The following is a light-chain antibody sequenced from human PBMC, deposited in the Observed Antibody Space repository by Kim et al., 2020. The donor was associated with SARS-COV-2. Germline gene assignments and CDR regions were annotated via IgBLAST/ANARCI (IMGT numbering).Light chain of an antibody. CDR3: QQRNTWPFT. CDR1: QSASSN. Sequence: SLSPGERATLSCRASQSASSNLAWYQQKPGQAPSLLIYDASKRAAGIPARFSGSGSGTDFTLTISSLEPEDFAVYYCQQRNTWPFTFGGGTKVEIK. CDR2: DAS. J-gene: IGKJ4*01. V-gene: IGKV3-11*01.